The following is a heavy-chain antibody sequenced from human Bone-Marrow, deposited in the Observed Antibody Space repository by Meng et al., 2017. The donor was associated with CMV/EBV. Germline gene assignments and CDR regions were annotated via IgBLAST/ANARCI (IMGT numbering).Heavy chain of an antibody. CDR3: ARGDFWSGFYNYIDY. CDR2: ISYDGSDT. CDR1: EFTFRSYR. V-gene: IGHV3-30*04. Sequence: GGSLRLSCAASEFTFRSYRMHWVRQAPGKGLEWLAGISYDGSDTYYADSMKGRFTIFRDNSRGTLFLQMDSLRAGDTGVYYYARGDFWSGFYNYIDYWGQGTVVTVSS. D-gene: IGHD3-3*01. J-gene: IGHJ4*02.